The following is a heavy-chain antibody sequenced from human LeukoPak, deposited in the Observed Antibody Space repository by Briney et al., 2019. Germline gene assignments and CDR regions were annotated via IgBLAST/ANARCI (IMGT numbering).Heavy chain of an antibody. D-gene: IGHD5-18*01. V-gene: IGHV3-33*01. J-gene: IGHJ4*02. CDR3: ARGYGYPDY. Sequence: GRSLRLSCAASGLTFSSYGMHWVRQAPGKGLEWVAVIWYDGSNKYYADSVKGRFTISRDNSKNTLYLQMNSLRAEDTAVYYCARGYGYPDYWGQGTLVTVSS. CDR1: GLTFSSYG. CDR2: IWYDGSNK.